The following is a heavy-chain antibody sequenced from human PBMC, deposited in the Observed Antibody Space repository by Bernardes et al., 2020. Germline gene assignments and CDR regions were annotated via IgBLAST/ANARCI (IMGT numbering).Heavy chain of an antibody. CDR1: GFTFSDHY. CDR3: ARVFRDRSGYYSDY. CDR2: IRNKANSYTT. J-gene: IGHJ4*02. D-gene: IGHD3-22*01. Sequence: GGSLRLSCAASGFTFSDHYMDWLRQAPGKGLEWVGRIRNKANSYTTEYAASVKGRFTISRDDSKNSLYLQMNSLKIEDTAVYYCARVFRDRSGYYSDYWGQGTLVTVSS. V-gene: IGHV3-72*01.